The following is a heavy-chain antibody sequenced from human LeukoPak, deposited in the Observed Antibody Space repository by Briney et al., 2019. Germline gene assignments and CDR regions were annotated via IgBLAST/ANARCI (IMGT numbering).Heavy chain of an antibody. V-gene: IGHV1-2*02. CDR2: INPNSGGT. CDR3: ARQYSSSSYYFYYMDV. D-gene: IGHD6-6*01. Sequence: ASVKVSCKASGYTFTDYHMHWVRQAPGQGLEWMGWINPNSGGTNYAQKFQGRATMTRDTSISTAYVELSRLRSDDTAVYYCARQYSSSSYYFYYMDVWGKGTTVTVSS. CDR1: GYTFTDYH. J-gene: IGHJ6*03.